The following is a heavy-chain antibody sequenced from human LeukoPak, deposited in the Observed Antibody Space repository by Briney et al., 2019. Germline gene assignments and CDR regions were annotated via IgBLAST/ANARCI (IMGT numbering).Heavy chain of an antibody. J-gene: IGHJ5*02. V-gene: IGHV1-18*01. CDR1: GYTFTSYG. CDR3: ARGNGETVSTSLNWFDP. CDR2: ISAYNGNT. Sequence: ASVKVSCKACGYTFTSYGINWVRQAPGQGLEWMGWISAYNGNTKYAQKFQGTVTMTTDTSTTTACMELRSLRYDDTAVYYCARGNGETVSTSLNWFDPWGQGTLVTVSS. D-gene: IGHD5/OR15-5a*01.